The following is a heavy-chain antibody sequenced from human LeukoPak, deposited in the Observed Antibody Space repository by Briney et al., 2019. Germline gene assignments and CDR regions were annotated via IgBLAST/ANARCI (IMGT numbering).Heavy chain of an antibody. D-gene: IGHD5-12*01. V-gene: IGHV1-69*13. Sequence: ASVKVSCKASGGTFSSYAISWVRRAPGQGLEWMGGIIPIFGTANYAQTFQGRVTITADESTSTAYMELSSLRSEDTAVYYCARDCWGGYSGYEKRPQPGIAVAALYSDYYYGMDVWGQGTTVTVSS. J-gene: IGHJ6*02. CDR1: GGTFSSYA. CDR2: IIPIFGTA. CDR3: ARDCWGGYSGYEKRPQPGIAVAALYSDYYYGMDV.